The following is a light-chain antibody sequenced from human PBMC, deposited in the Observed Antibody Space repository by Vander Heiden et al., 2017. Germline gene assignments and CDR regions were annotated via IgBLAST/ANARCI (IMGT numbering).Light chain of an antibody. CDR3: GTWDSSLSVVV. Sequence: QSVLTQPPSVSAAPGQKVTISCSGSSPNIGNNYVFWYQQLPGTAPKLLIYENNKRPSGIPDRFSGSKSGSSATLGITGLQAGDEADYYCGTWDSSLSVVVFGGGTSLTVL. CDR2: ENN. CDR1: SPNIGNNY. J-gene: IGLJ3*02. V-gene: IGLV1-51*02.